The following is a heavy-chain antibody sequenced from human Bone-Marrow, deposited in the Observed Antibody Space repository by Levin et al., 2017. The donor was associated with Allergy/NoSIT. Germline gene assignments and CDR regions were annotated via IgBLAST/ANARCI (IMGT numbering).Heavy chain of an antibody. J-gene: IGHJ3*02. CDR2: IKRDGSEK. CDR3: ARIGSNYGDDLYI. V-gene: IGHV3-7*01. D-gene: IGHD4-17*01. Sequence: LAGGSLRLSCEASGFNFGSFWMSWVRQAPGKGLEWVANIKRDGSEKHYVDSVKGRFTISRDNAKNSLYLQMNSLRTEDTALYYCARIGSNYGDDLYIWGQGTMVTVSS. CDR1: GFNFGSFW.